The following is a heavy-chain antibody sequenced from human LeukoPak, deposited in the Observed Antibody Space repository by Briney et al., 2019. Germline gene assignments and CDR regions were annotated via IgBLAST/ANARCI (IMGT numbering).Heavy chain of an antibody. CDR1: GFTFSSYA. V-gene: IGHV3-30-3*01. D-gene: IGHD3-10*01. CDR2: ISYDGSNK. CDR3: AKHYNMATIYFDY. Sequence: GGSLRLSCAASGFTFSSYAMHWVRQAPGKGLEWVAVISYDGSNKYYADSVKGRFTISRDNSKNTLYLQMNSLRAEDTAVYYCAKHYNMATIYFDYWGQGTLVTVSS. J-gene: IGHJ4*02.